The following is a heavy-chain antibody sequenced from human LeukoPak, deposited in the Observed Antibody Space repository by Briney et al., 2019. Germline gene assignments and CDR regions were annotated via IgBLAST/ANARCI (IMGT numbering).Heavy chain of an antibody. CDR1: GFTLSNYA. Sequence: GGSLRLSCAVSGFTLSNYAMSWVRQAPGKGLEWISILSGDGARTYYADSVKGRFTISRELSKNTLYLQMNSLKPEDTAIYYCAGDSDLQPRNGFHMWGQGTVATVSS. CDR3: AGDSDLQPRNGFHM. V-gene: IGHV3-23*01. D-gene: IGHD1-14*01. CDR2: LSGDGART. J-gene: IGHJ3*02.